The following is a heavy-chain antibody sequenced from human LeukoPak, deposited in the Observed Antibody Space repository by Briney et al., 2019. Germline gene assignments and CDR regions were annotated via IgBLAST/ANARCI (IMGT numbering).Heavy chain of an antibody. D-gene: IGHD3-16*01. CDR3: ARFGLRVDSFDAFDI. CDR2: IYYSGST. J-gene: IGHJ3*02. CDR1: GGSISSYY. Sequence: SETLSLTCTVSGGSISSYYWSWIRQPPGKGLEWIGYIYYSGSTNYNPSLKSRVTISVDTSKNQFSLKLSSVTAADTAVYYCARFGLRVDSFDAFDIRGQGTMVTVSS. V-gene: IGHV4-59*01.